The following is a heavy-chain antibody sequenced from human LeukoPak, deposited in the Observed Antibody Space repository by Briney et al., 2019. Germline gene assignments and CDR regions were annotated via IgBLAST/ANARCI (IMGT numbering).Heavy chain of an antibody. CDR1: GLNFTHHD. Sequence: ASMKVYGKSSGLNFTHHDIHWARQGTGPGLEWMGYISPHSTITSSPQEFQGRVTMTRDASMSTAYMELTRLKSDDTAVYYCVREGEGPLSKDFDYWGQGTLVTVSS. J-gene: IGHJ4*02. CDR2: ISPHSTIT. V-gene: IGHV1-2*02. CDR3: VREGEGPLSKDFDY. D-gene: IGHD2/OR15-2a*01.